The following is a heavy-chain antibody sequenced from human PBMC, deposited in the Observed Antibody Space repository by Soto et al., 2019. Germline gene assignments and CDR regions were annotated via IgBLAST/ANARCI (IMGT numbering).Heavy chain of an antibody. Sequence: AGGSLRLSCAASGFTFSSYAMHWVRQAPGKGLEWVAVISYDGSNKYYADSVKGRFTISRDNSKNTLYLQMNSLRAEGTAVYYCASHLYGSGSYYPFDYWGQGTLVTVSS. CDR2: ISYDGSNK. CDR3: ASHLYGSGSYYPFDY. CDR1: GFTFSSYA. V-gene: IGHV3-30-3*01. D-gene: IGHD3-10*01. J-gene: IGHJ4*02.